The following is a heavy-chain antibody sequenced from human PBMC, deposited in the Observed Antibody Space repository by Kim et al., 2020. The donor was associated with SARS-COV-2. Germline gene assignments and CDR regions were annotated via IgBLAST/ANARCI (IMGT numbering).Heavy chain of an antibody. CDR2: SYYSGST. CDR1: GGSISSYY. Sequence: SETLSLTCTVSGGSISSYYWSWIRQPPGKGLEWIGYSYYSGSTNYNPSLKSRVTISVDTSKNQFSLKLSSVTAADTAVYYCARVGDYGDYYYYYGMDVWGQGTTVTVSS. CDR3: ARVGDYGDYYYYYGMDV. J-gene: IGHJ6*02. D-gene: IGHD4-17*01. V-gene: IGHV4-59*13.